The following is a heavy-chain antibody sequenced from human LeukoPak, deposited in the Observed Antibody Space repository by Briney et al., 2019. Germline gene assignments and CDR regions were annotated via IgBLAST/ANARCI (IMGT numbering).Heavy chain of an antibody. CDR1: GDSVSSDSAA. J-gene: IGHJ5*01. Sequence: SQTPSLTCGISGDSVSSDSAAWNWIRQSPSRGLEWLVRTYYRSKWYHDYSVSVKSRITINPDTSKNQFSLQLNSVTPEDTAVYYCARAVAGTEGWFNSWRQGTLVTVSS. CDR2: TYYRSKWYH. D-gene: IGHD6-19*01. V-gene: IGHV6-1*01. CDR3: ARAVAGTEGWFNS.